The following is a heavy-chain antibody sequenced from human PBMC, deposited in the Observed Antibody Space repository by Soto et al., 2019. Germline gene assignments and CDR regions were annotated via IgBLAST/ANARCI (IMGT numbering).Heavy chain of an antibody. CDR2: IKSKTDGGTT. J-gene: IGHJ6*02. V-gene: IGHV3-15*07. CDR3: TARYNWNDGAYYYYGMDV. Sequence: GGSMRLSCAASGFPFSNAWRNWVRQAPGKGLEWVGRIKSKTDGGTTDYAAPVKGRFTISRDDSKNTLYLQMNSLKTEDTVVYYCTARYNWNDGAYYYYGMDVWGQGTTVTVSS. CDR1: GFPFSNAW. D-gene: IGHD1-1*01.